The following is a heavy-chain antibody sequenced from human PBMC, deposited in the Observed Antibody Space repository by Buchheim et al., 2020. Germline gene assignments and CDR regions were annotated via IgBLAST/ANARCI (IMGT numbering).Heavy chain of an antibody. CDR3: ARGGSPAGLYYMDV. J-gene: IGHJ6*03. D-gene: IGHD2-15*01. V-gene: IGHV3-74*02. CDR2: INSDGSST. CDR1: GFTFSSYW. Sequence: EVQVLESGGGLVQPGGSLRLSCAASGFTFSSYWMHWVRQAPGKGLVWVSRINSDGSSTSYADSVKGGLTISRDNAKNTLYMQMNSLRAEDTAVYYCARGGSPAGLYYMDVWGKGTT.